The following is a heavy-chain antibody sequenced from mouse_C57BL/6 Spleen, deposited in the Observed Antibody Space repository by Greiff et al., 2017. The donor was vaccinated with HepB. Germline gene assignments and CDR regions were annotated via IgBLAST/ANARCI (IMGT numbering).Heavy chain of an antibody. CDR2: IYPGDGDT. J-gene: IGHJ2*01. Sequence: QVQLQQSGAELVKPGASVKISCKASGYAFSSYWMNWVKQRPGKGLEWIGQIYPGDGDTNYNEKFKGKATLTADKSSSTAYMQLSSLTSEDSAVYYCASPYYYGSSHFDYWGQGTTLTVSS. D-gene: IGHD1-1*01. V-gene: IGHV1-80*01. CDR1: GYAFSSYW. CDR3: ASPYYYGSSHFDY.